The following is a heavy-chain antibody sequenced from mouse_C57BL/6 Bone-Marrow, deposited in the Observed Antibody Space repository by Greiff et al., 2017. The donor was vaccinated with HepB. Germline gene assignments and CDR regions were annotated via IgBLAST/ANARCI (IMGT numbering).Heavy chain of an antibody. J-gene: IGHJ2*01. CDR1: GFTFSSYA. V-gene: IGHV5-4*01. Sequence: EVQLVESGGGLVKPGGSLKLSCAASGFTFSSYAMSWVRQTPEKRLEWVATISDGGSYTYYPDNVKGRFTISRDNAKNNLYLQMSHLKSEDTAMYYCAREEFLITTVVAYYFDYWGQGTTLTVSS. D-gene: IGHD1-1*01. CDR2: ISDGGSYT. CDR3: AREEFLITTVVAYYFDY.